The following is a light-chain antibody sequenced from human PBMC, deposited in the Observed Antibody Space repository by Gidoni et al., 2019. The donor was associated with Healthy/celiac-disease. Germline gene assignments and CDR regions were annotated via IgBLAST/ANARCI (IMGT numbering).Light chain of an antibody. CDR1: QSVSSN. CDR2: DAS. Sequence: EIVMTPSPATLSVSPGERATLSCRASQSVSSNLAWYQQKPGQAPRLLIYDASTRATGIPAEFSSSGCGTKFTITISSMQYEDFAVYYCQQYNDWPAAFTFGHGTKVDIK. V-gene: IGKV3-15*01. CDR3: QQYNDWPAAFT. J-gene: IGKJ3*01.